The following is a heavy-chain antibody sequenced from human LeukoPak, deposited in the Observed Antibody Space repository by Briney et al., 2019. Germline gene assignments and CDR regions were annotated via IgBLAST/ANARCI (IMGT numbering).Heavy chain of an antibody. D-gene: IGHD1-26*01. Sequence: PSQTLSLTCAISGDTFSSDSAAWNWIRQSPSRGLEWLGRTYYRSKWYNDYAVSVKSRITIDPDTSKNQFSLQLNSVTPEDTAVYYCARGPSLVGYYYMDVWGKGTTVTVSS. CDR3: ARGPSLVGYYYMDV. CDR1: GDTFSSDSAA. J-gene: IGHJ6*03. CDR2: TYYRSKWYN. V-gene: IGHV6-1*01.